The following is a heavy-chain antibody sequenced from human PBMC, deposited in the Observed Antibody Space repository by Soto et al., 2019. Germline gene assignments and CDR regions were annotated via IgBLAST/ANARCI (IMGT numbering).Heavy chain of an antibody. Sequence: QLQLVQSGAEVKKPGASVKVSCKASGYTFISYDINWVRQATGQGLEWMGWMNPNTGDSGYAQKFQGRVTMTRNTSINTANLELSSLRSDDTAVYFCARGDGYIFEYGGQGTLGTVSS. CDR3: ARGDGYIFEY. J-gene: IGHJ4*02. CDR2: MNPNTGDS. V-gene: IGHV1-8*01. CDR1: GYTFISYD. D-gene: IGHD5-12*01.